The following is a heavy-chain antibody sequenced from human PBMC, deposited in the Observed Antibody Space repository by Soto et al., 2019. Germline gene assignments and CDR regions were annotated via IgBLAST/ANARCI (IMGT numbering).Heavy chain of an antibody. J-gene: IGHJ5*01. CDR1: GGSISSGDYS. Sequence: SETLSLTCTVSGGSISSGDYSWSWVRQSPGKGLEWIGHIYNSGITYYNPSLKSRVVISIDTSRNQFSLRLNSLTAAGRPFYFCACFFSFFGLVTPFSFDSWGQGTLVTVSS. D-gene: IGHD3-3*01. CDR3: ACFFSFFGLVTPFSFDS. V-gene: IGHV4-30-4*01. CDR2: IYNSGIT.